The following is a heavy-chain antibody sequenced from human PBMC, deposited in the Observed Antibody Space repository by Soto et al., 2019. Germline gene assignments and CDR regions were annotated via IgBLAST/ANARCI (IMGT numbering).Heavy chain of an antibody. V-gene: IGHV3-23*01. D-gene: IGHD4-4*01. CDR1: GFTFNAYA. Sequence: EVQLLESGGGLVQPGGSLRLSCAASGFTFNAYAMTWVRQAPGKGLEWVSAIGGSGGNRYYAASVKGRFTISRDNSKHTSDLQMSRLRVEDTAVYYCARVASDYINSVDHWGQGILVTVSS. CDR3: ARVASDYINSVDH. J-gene: IGHJ4*02. CDR2: IGGSGGNR.